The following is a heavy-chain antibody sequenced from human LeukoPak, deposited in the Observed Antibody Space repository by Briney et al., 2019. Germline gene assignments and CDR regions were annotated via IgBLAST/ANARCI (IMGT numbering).Heavy chain of an antibody. CDR3: ARPTTTGDDY. CDR1: GGSFSGYY. Sequence: SETLSLTCAVYGGSFSGYYWSWIRQPPGKGLEWIGEIDHSGSTNYNPSLKSRVTISVDTSKNQFSLKLSSVTAADTALYYCARPTTTGDDYWGQGTLVTVSS. J-gene: IGHJ4*02. CDR2: IDHSGST. D-gene: IGHD4-11*01. V-gene: IGHV4-34*01.